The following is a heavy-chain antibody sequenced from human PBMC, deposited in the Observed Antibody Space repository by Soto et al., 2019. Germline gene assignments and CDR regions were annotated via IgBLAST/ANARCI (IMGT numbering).Heavy chain of an antibody. V-gene: IGHV3-21*06. CDR3: VTLCGGSCYFGVDV. Sequence: EVQLMESGGGLVKPGGSLRLSCAASGFTFSLYTMTWVRQAPGKGLEWVSSISSATSDVYYADSVKGRFTTSRDNAKNSVYLQMNSLRAEDTGLYYCVTLCGGSCYFGVDVWGQGTTVTVSS. CDR2: ISSATSDV. D-gene: IGHD2-15*01. CDR1: GFTFSLYT. J-gene: IGHJ6*02.